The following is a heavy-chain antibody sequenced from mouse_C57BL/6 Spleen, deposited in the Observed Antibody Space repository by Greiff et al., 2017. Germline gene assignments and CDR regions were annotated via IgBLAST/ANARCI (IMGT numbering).Heavy chain of an antibody. J-gene: IGHJ2*01. Sequence: LQESGPELVKPGASVKISCKASGYAFSSSWMNWVKQRPGKGLEWIGRIYPGDGDTNYNGKFKGKATLTADKSSSTAYMQLSSLTSEDSAVYFCGRWGDYDYWGQGTTLTVSS. CDR3: GRWGDYDY. V-gene: IGHV1-82*01. D-gene: IGHD2-4*01. CDR2: IYPGDGDT. CDR1: GYAFSSSW.